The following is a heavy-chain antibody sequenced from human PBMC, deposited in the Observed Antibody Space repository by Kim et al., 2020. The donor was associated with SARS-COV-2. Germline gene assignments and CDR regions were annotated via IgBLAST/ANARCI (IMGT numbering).Heavy chain of an antibody. D-gene: IGHD3-22*01. J-gene: IGHJ4*02. CDR2: ISYDGSNK. V-gene: IGHV3-30*18. Sequence: GGSLRLSCAASGFTFSSYGMHWVRQAPGKGLEWVAVISYDGSNKYYADSVKGRFTISRDNSKNTLYLQMNSLRAEDTAVYYCAKDVKDYYDSSGYYDYWGQGTLVTVSS. CDR1: GFTFSSYG. CDR3: AKDVKDYYDSSGYYDY.